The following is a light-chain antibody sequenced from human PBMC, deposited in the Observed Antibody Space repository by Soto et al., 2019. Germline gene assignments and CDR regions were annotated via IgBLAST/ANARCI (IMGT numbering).Light chain of an antibody. CDR3: QQYHTSPLT. CDR1: QSVSSSY. V-gene: IGKV3-20*01. J-gene: IGKJ4*01. CDR2: GAS. Sequence: EIVMTQSPATLSVSPGERATLSCRASQSVSSSYLAWYQQKPGQAPRLLIYGASTRATGIPDRFSGSGSATDFTLTISRLEPEDFAVYYCQQYHTSPLTFGGGTKVDIK.